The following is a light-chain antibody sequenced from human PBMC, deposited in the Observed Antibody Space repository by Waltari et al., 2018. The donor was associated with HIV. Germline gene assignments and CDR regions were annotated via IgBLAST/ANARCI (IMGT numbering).Light chain of an antibody. CDR3: QQFADLPLT. CDR2: DAS. J-gene: IGKJ4*01. Sequence: DIQMTQSPSALSASVGDKVTITCQASQDIRHYLNWFKNKPGKAPKLLIYDASKLQTGVPSRFSGSASGTDLTLTITSLQPEDIGTYYCQQFADLPLTFGGGTQVEIK. V-gene: IGKV1-33*01. CDR1: QDIRHY.